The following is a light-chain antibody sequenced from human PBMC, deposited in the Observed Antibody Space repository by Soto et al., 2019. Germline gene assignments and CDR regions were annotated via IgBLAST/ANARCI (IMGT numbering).Light chain of an antibody. CDR3: GSYTSGSSYV. CDR2: EVS. Sequence: QSVLTQPASVSGSPGQSITISCTGTSSDVGVYNYVSWYQQHPGKAPKLMIFEVSKRPSGVSYRFSGSKSGNTASLTISGLQAEDEADYYCGSYTSGSSYVFGTGTKVTVL. CDR1: SSDVGVYNY. J-gene: IGLJ1*01. V-gene: IGLV2-14*01.